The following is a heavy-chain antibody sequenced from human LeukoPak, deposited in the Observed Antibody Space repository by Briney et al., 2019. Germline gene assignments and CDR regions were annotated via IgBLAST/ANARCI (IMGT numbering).Heavy chain of an antibody. V-gene: IGHV3-23*01. CDR3: TRYDISTYARRSFDY. Sequence: PGGSLRLSCAASGFTFSSYAMSWVRQAPGKGLEWVSVITGSGETTFYADSVKGRFTVSRDNSKDTLSLQMNSLRAEDTAIYYCTRYDISTYARRSFDYWGQGTLVTVSS. J-gene: IGHJ4*02. D-gene: IGHD3-9*01. CDR1: GFTFSSYA. CDR2: ITGSGETT.